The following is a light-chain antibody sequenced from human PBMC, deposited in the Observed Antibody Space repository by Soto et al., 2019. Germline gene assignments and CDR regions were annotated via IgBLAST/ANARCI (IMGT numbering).Light chain of an antibody. CDR3: QQTSSFPLT. Sequence: ETVMTQSPATLSVSPGDRATLSCRASQSVSSNLAWYQQKPGQAPRLLIYGASIRATGIPARFSGSGSGTEFTLTISSLQSEDFATYFCQQTSSFPLTFGGGTKVEIK. CDR1: QSVSSN. V-gene: IGKV3-15*01. CDR2: GAS. J-gene: IGKJ4*01.